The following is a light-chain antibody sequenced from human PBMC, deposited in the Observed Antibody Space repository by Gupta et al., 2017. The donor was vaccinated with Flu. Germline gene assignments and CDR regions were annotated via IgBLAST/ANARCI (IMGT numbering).Light chain of an antibody. V-gene: IGKV1-39*01. CDR2: AAS. Sequence: PYSLSASVGDRVTITCRTSQTINTYLNWYQQKPRKAPNVLIFAASNLQSGVPSSFRGSGSGTDFTLTISSLQPEDFATYYCQQTYNTPHSFGRGTKVEI. CDR3: QQTYNTPHS. J-gene: IGKJ4*02. CDR1: QTINTY.